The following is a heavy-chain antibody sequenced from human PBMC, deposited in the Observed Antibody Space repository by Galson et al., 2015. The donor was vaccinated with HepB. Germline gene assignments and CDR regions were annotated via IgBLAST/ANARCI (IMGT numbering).Heavy chain of an antibody. CDR2: ISSSSYI. CDR1: GFTFSSYS. J-gene: IGHJ4*02. D-gene: IGHD3-9*01. CDR3: AREAASYFDWLFGPTDY. V-gene: IGHV3-21*01. Sequence: SLRLSCAASGFTFSSYSMNWVRQAPGKGLEWVSSISSSSYIYYADSVKGRFTISRDNAKNSLYLQMNSLRAEDTAVYYCAREAASYFDWLFGPTDYWGQGTLVTVSS.